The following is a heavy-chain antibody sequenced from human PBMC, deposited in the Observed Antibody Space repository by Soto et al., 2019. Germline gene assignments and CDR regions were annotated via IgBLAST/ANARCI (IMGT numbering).Heavy chain of an antibody. D-gene: IGHD6-13*01. V-gene: IGHV4-4*02. CDR2: IYHSGST. CDR3: ARGASQQQRVY. Sequence: PSETLSLTCAVSGDSISSSKWWSWVRQPPGKGLEWIGEIYHSGSTNYNPSLKSRVIISVDKSKNQFSLKLTSVTDADTAVYYCARGASQQQRVYWGQGTLVT. CDR1: GDSISSSKW. J-gene: IGHJ4*02.